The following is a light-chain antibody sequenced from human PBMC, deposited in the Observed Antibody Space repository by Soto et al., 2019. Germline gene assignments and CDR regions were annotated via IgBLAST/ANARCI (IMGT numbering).Light chain of an antibody. CDR2: DAS. J-gene: IGKJ3*01. CDR3: QHRTGFT. V-gene: IGKV3-11*01. CDR1: QSVNNY. Sequence: EIVLTQSPATLSLSPGERATLSCRASQSVNNYLAWYQQKPGQAPRLLIYDASNRAPGIPARFSSSGSGTDFILTISSLEPEDFAVYYCQHRTGFTFGPGTKVDIK.